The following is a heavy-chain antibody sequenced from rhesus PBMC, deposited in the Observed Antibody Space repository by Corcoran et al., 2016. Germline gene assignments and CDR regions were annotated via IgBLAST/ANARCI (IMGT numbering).Heavy chain of an antibody. V-gene: IGHV2-174*01. CDR3: ARDQQDYYSGSYYYFDY. D-gene: IGHD3-16*01. CDR1: GFSLTTSALG. J-gene: IGHJ4*01. Sequence: QVTLKESGPALVTPTQPLTLTCTFSGFSLTTSALGVGCIRQPPWNALEWVALSYWEDDTRYRPSLKRRLTISKNTSKNQVVLTMTNMDPVNTATYYCARDQQDYYSGSYYYFDYWGQGVLVTVSS. CDR2: SYWEDDT.